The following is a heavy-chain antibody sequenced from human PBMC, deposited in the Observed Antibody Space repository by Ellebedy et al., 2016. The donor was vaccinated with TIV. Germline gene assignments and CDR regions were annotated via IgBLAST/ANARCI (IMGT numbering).Heavy chain of an antibody. J-gene: IGHJ4*02. CDR1: GFTFSSYT. CDR2: ISGNGDNT. CDR3: VRERGERGYDYDY. V-gene: IGHV3-64*01. Sequence: GESLKISCATSGFTFSSYTMHWVRQAPGKGLEYISAISGNGDNTYSVNYVKGRFNISRDNSKNTLYLQMGSLRPEDMAVYYCVRERGERGYDYDYWGQGTLVTVSS. D-gene: IGHD5-12*01.